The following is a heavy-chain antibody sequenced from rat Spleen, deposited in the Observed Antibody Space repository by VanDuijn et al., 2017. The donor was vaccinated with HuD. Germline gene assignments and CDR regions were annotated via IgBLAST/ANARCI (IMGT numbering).Heavy chain of an antibody. Sequence: EVQLVESGGGLVQPGRSMKLSCTASGFTFSNYYMAWVRQAPTKGLEWVASISTGGGNTYYRDSVKGRFTISRDTAESTLYLQMNSLRSEDTATYYCARPNYPGFNYFDYWGQGVMVTVSS. V-gene: IGHV5-25*01. D-gene: IGHD1-4*01. J-gene: IGHJ2*01. CDR3: ARPNYPGFNYFDY. CDR2: ISTGGGNT. CDR1: GFTFSNYY.